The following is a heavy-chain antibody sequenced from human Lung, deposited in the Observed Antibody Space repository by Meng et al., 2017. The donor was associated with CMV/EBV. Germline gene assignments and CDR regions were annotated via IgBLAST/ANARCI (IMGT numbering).Heavy chain of an antibody. CDR1: YD. V-gene: IGHV1-2*02. CDR2: INPNSGGT. D-gene: IGHD2-2*01. J-gene: IGHJ6*02. Sequence: YDMHWVRRAPGQGREWMGWINPNSGGTNYAQKFQGRVTMTRDTCISTAYMELSRMRSDDTAVYYCARACSSTSCYPYYYCYYGMDVWGQGTTVTVSS. CDR3: ARACSSTSCYPYYYCYYGMDV.